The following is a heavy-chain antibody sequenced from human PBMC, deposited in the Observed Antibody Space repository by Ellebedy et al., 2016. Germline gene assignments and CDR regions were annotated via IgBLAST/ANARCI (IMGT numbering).Heavy chain of an antibody. CDR3: AREGHSSGHAGDFDL. J-gene: IGHJ4*02. V-gene: IGHV3-30*03. CDR1: GLTLSDRV. CDR2: IAPGENIQ. D-gene: IGHD6-19*01. Sequence: GGSLRLXXAGSGLTLSDRVIHWVRQAPGKGLEWVAVIAPGENIQNYVDSVKGRFTISRDNSRNTVYLQMDSLRADDAAVYYCAREGHSSGHAGDFDLWGQGTLVTVSS.